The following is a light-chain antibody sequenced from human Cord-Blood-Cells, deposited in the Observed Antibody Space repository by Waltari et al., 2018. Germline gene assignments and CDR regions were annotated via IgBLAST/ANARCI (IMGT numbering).Light chain of an antibody. CDR1: RGAVGGHTY. J-gene: IGLJ1*01. CDR3: CSYAGSYGYV. CDR2: DVS. V-gene: IGLV2-11*01. Sequence: QSALTQPRSASGSPRQSVTISCSVTRGAVGGHTYVSWYQQHPGKAPKLMIYDVSKRPSGVPDRCSGSKSGNIASLTISGLQAEDEADYYCCSYAGSYGYVFGTGTKVTVL.